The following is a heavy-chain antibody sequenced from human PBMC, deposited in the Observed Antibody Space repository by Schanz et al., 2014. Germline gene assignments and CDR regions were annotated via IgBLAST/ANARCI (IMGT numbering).Heavy chain of an antibody. J-gene: IGHJ3*01. CDR3: ARYPRILGAFDV. Sequence: EVQLVESGGGLVQPGGSLRLCCVASGFTFSRYWMTWVRQAPGKGLEWVANIKQDGSAKNYVDSVKGRFTISRDNARDSLFLRMNSLRAEDTAVYYCARYPRILGAFDVWGQGTVVAVS. CDR1: GFTFSRYW. D-gene: IGHD3-16*01. V-gene: IGHV3-7*01. CDR2: IKQDGSAK.